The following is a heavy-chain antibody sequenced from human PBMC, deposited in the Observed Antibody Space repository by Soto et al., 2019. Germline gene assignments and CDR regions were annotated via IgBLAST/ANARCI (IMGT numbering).Heavy chain of an antibody. CDR1: GGSISSGGYS. CDR2: IYHSGST. V-gene: IGHV4-30-2*01. Sequence: SETLSLTCAVSGGSISSGGYSLSWIRQPPGKGLEWIGYIYHSGSTYYNPDTSNNQLSLQLNSVTAADTAVYYCASLHYYGSGSYYNVERKDYWGQGTLVTVSS. CDR3: ASLHYYGSGSYYNVERKDY. J-gene: IGHJ4*02. D-gene: IGHD3-10*01.